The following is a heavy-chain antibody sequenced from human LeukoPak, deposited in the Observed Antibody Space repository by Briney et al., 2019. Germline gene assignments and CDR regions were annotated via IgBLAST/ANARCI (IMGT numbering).Heavy chain of an antibody. CDR3: ARDLQNIVATIPDFDY. CDR2: ISGSGGST. CDR1: GFTFSSYA. V-gene: IGHV3-23*01. Sequence: GGSLRLSCAASGFTFSSYAMSWVRQAPGKGLEWVSAISGSGGSTYYADSVKGRFTISRDNSKNTLYLQMNSLRAEDTAVYYCARDLQNIVATIPDFDYWGQGTLVTVSS. D-gene: IGHD5-12*01. J-gene: IGHJ4*02.